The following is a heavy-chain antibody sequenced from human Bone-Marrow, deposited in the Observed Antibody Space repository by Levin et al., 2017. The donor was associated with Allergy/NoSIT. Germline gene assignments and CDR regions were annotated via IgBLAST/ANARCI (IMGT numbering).Heavy chain of an antibody. CDR3: ARDQFRRATIGARWLDP. J-gene: IGHJ5*02. CDR2: IKEDGSEK. V-gene: IGHV3-7*01. Sequence: SLLLSFSSSGFPFLTSWLSWVRQTPGKGLEWVANIKEDGSEKYYVDSVKGRFTISRDNAKNSLYVQMNSLRAEDTAVYYCARDQFRRATIGARWLDPWGQGTLVIVSS. D-gene: IGHD5-24*01. CDR1: GFPFLTSW.